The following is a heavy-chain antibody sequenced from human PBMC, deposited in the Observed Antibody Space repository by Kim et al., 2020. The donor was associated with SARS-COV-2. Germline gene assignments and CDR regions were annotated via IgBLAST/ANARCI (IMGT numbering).Heavy chain of an antibody. CDR1: GFTFDDYA. J-gene: IGHJ6*02. Sequence: GGSLRLSCAASGFTFDDYAMHWVRQAPGKGLEWVSGISWNRGSIGYADSVKGRFTISRDNAKNSLYLQMNSLRAEDTALYYCAKDIRVARYGYGMDVWGQGTTVTVSS. D-gene: IGHD1-20*01. CDR2: ISWNRGSI. V-gene: IGHV3-9*01. CDR3: AKDIRVARYGYGMDV.